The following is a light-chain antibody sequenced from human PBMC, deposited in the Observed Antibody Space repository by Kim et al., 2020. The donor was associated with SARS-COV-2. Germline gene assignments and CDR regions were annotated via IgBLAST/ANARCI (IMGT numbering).Light chain of an antibody. J-gene: IGKJ5*01. Sequence: AIQLTQSPSSLSASIGDRVTITCRASQGMTNTLVWYQQKPGRAPNLLIYDASRLESGVPSRFSGSGSGTDFTLTISSLQPEDFATYYCQQSNSYPITFGQGTRLEIK. V-gene: IGKV1-13*02. CDR1: QGMTNT. CDR3: QQSNSYPIT. CDR2: DAS.